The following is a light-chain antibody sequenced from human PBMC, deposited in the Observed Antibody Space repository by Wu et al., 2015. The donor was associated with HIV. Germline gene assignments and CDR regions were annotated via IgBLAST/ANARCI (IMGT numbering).Light chain of an antibody. CDR1: QNIRTY. CDR3: QLTYDTPRS. Sequence: DIQMTQSPSSLSASVGDTVTITCRASQNIRTYLSWFQQKPGKAPQLLIYAASVLQSGVPSRFSGGGSGTEFTLTISRLQPEDFASYYCQLTYDTPRSFGQGTQGRDQT. CDR2: AAS. V-gene: IGKV1-39*01. J-gene: IGKJ1*01.